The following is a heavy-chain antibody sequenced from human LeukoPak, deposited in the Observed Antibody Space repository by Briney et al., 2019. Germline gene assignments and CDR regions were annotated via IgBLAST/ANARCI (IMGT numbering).Heavy chain of an antibody. V-gene: IGHV3-30*18. D-gene: IGHD1-26*01. CDR1: GFTFSSYG. Sequence: GGSLRLSCAASGFTFSSYGIHWVLRPPGKRLEWVAVISYDGSTIYYADSVKGRFTISRDNSKDTLYLQMNSLRADDTAVYYCAKGVGSTGSYFDYWGQGTLVTVS. J-gene: IGHJ4*02. CDR2: ISYDGSTI. CDR3: AKGVGSTGSYFDY.